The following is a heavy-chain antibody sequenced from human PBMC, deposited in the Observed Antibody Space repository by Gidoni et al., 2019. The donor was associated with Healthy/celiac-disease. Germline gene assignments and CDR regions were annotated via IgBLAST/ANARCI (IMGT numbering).Heavy chain of an antibody. V-gene: IGHV1-2*04. D-gene: IGHD3-22*01. J-gene: IGHJ4*02. CDR3: ARGPIYDSSGYYLDY. CDR2: INPNSGGT. Sequence: QVQLVKSGAEVKKPGASVKVSCKASGYTFPGYYMHWVRQAPGQGLEWMGWINPNSGGTNYAQKFQGWVTMTRDTSISTAYMELSRLRSDDTALYYCARGPIYDSSGYYLDYWGQGTLVTVSS. CDR1: GYTFPGYY.